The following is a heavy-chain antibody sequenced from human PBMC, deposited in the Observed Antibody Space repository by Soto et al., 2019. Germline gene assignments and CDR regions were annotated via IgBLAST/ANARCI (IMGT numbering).Heavy chain of an antibody. V-gene: IGHV5-51*01. CDR2: IYPGDSDT. J-gene: IGHJ4*02. Sequence: PGESLKISCKGSGYTFTSYWIGWVRQMPGKGLEWMGIIYPGDSDTRYSPSFQGQVTISADKSISTAYLQWSSLKASDTAMHYCARRLQVDSSGWYIYYFDYWGQVTLVTVSS. CDR1: GYTFTSYW. D-gene: IGHD6-19*01. CDR3: ARRLQVDSSGWYIYYFDY.